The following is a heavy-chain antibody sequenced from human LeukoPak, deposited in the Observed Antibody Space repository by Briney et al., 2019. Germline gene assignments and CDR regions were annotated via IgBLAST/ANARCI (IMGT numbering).Heavy chain of an antibody. V-gene: IGHV4-59*08. CDR2: IYYTGST. D-gene: IGHD4/OR15-4a*01. CDR1: GGSISRDY. Sequence: SETLSLTCTVSGGSISRDYWSWIRQPPGKGLEWIGYIYYTGSTNYNPSLKSRVTISVDTSKNQFSLKLSSVTAADTAVYYCARHDYGLRDFDYWGQGTLVTVSS. J-gene: IGHJ4*02. CDR3: ARHDYGLRDFDY.